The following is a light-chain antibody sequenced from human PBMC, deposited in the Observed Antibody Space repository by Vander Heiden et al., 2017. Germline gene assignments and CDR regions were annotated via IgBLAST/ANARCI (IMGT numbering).Light chain of an antibody. J-gene: IGLJ3*02. CDR2: QDN. V-gene: IGLV3-1*01. CDR3: QAWDNNIMM. Sequence: SYELSQPPSGSVSPGQTASITCSGDRLGDEYACWYQQKPGQSPVLIIYQDNKRPSGIPGRFSGSTSANAATLTISGTQPMDEADYYCQAWDNNIMMFGGGTKLTVL. CDR1: RLGDEY.